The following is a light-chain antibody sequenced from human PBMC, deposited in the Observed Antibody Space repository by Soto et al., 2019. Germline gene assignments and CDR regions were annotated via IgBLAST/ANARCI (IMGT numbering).Light chain of an antibody. CDR1: QSVSSS. Sequence: EIVLTQSPATLSLSPGEVATLSCRAGQSVSSSVAWYQQNPGQAPRLLIYDASNRATGIPVRFSGSGSGTDFTLTISSLSREDFAVYYCHQRSDCVTFGGRTNVEL. V-gene: IGKV3-11*01. J-gene: IGKJ4*01. CDR3: HQRSDCVT. CDR2: DAS.